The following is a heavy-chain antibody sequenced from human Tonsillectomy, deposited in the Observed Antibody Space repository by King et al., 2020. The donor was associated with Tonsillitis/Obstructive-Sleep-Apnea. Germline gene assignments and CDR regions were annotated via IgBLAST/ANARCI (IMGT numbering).Heavy chain of an antibody. CDR1: GFTSNDHA. CDR2: IFWRGGGR. V-gene: IGHV3-9*02. Sequence: VQLVESGGGLVQPGRSLRLSCAASGFTSNDHAMHWVRQAPGKGLEWVSGIFWRGGGRDYADSVKGRFTVSRDNAKNSLYLQMDSLRAEDTAVYYCIKDIRAGGLDYSGPGTLFTVSS. CDR3: IKDIRAGGLDY. J-gene: IGHJ4*02. D-gene: IGHD3-16*01.